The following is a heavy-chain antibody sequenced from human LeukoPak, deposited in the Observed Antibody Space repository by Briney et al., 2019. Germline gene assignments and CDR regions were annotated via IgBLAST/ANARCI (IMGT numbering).Heavy chain of an antibody. V-gene: IGHV4-59*01. CDR3: ARTRWTDAFDI. CDR2: IYYSGST. J-gene: IGHJ3*02. D-gene: IGHD4-23*01. CDR1: GGSISSYY. Sequence: ASETLSLTCTVSGGSISSYYWSWIRQPPGKGLEWIGYIYYSGSTNYNPSLKSRVTISVDTSKKQFSLKLSSVTAADTAVYYCARTRWTDAFDIWGQGTMVTVSS.